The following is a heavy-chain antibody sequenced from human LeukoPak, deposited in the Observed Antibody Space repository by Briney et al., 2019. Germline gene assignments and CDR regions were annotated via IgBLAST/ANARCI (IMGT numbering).Heavy chain of an antibody. J-gene: IGHJ4*02. Sequence: ASVKVSYKASGYTFTSSGITWVRQAPGQGLEWMGWITTYNGNTNYAQKLQGRVTMTTDSSTRTAYMELRSLRSDDTAMYYCARGGYNYGILRIWGQGTLVTVSS. CDR1: GYTFTSSG. CDR2: ITTYNGNT. D-gene: IGHD5-18*01. CDR3: ARGGYNYGILRI. V-gene: IGHV1-18*04.